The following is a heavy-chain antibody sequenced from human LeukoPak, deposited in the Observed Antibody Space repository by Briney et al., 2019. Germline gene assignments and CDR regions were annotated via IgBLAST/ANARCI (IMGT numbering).Heavy chain of an antibody. Sequence: SQTLSLNCTVSGGSISSSSYYWSWIRQTAGKGLEWIGRIYTTGSTNYNPSLKSRVTMSVDTSKNQFSLKLSSVTAADTAVYYCARDSSGYYYLFDYWGQGTLVTVSS. CDR3: ARDSSGYYYLFDY. J-gene: IGHJ4*02. CDR2: IYTTGST. D-gene: IGHD3-22*01. V-gene: IGHV4-61*02. CDR1: GGSISSSSYY.